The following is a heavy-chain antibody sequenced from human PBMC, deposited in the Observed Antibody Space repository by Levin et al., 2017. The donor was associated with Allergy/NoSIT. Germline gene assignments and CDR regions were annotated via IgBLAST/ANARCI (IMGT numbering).Heavy chain of an antibody. CDR3: ARGAAGDAYGFY. V-gene: IGHV3-74*01. J-gene: IGHJ4*02. D-gene: IGHD3-10*01. CDR1: RFTFSIYW. CDR2: INSDGSTT. Sequence: PGGSLRLSCAASRFTFSIYWMHWVRQAPGKGLVWVSRINSDGSTTSYADSVKGRFTISRDKNTLYLQMNSLRADDTAVYYCARGAAGDAYGFYWGQGTLVTVSS.